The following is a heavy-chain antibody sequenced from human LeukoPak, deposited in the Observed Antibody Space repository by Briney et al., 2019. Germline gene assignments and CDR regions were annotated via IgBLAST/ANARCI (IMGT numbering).Heavy chain of an antibody. CDR3: ARAMISGSEY. V-gene: IGHV3-74*01. CDR1: GFAFSSSW. Sequence: QPGRSLRLSCAASGFAFSSSWMHWVRQAPGKGLVWVSRINPDASITTYADSVRGRFTISRDNAKNTVYLQMNSLRAEDTAVYYCARAMISGSEYWGQGTLVTVSS. CDR2: INPDASIT. D-gene: IGHD3-22*01. J-gene: IGHJ4*02.